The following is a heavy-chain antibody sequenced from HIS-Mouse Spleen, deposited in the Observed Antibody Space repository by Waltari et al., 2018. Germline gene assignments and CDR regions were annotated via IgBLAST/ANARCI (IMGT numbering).Heavy chain of an antibody. V-gene: IGHV3-21*01. Sequence: EVQLVESGGGLVKPGGSLRLSCAASGFTFSSYSMNWVRQAPGKGLEWVSSISSSSSYIYYADSVKGRFTISRDNAKNSLYLQMNSLRAEDTAVYYCARDGSGWYYFDYWGQGTLVTVSS. CDR1: GFTFSSYS. CDR2: ISSSSSYI. J-gene: IGHJ4*02. CDR3: ARDGSGWYYFDY. D-gene: IGHD6-19*01.